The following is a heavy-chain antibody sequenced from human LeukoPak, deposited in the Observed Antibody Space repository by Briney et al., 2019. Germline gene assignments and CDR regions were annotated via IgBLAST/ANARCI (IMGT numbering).Heavy chain of an antibody. D-gene: IGHD4-23*01. CDR2: IYTSEST. Sequence: SQTLSLTCTVSGVSISSGSYYWSWIRQPAGKGLEWIGRIYTSESTNYNPSLKSRVTISVDTSKNQFPLKLSSVTAADTAVYYCASLDYGGNRGYYFDYSGQGTLVTVSS. J-gene: IGHJ4*02. V-gene: IGHV4-61*02. CDR1: GVSISSGSYY. CDR3: ASLDYGGNRGYYFDY.